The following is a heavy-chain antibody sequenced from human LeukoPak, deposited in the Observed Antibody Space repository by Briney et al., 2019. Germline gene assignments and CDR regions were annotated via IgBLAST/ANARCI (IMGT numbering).Heavy chain of an antibody. Sequence: PSASVTVSCKASGYTFTSYDIHWVRQAPGKGLEGMGWMSPNSCNTVYAQKFQARVTMTRNPSISTAYMELSSLSSEDTAVYYCARGCGITTCSLPFDYWGQGTLVTVSS. CDR2: MSPNSCNT. J-gene: IGHJ4*02. D-gene: IGHD2-2*01. CDR1: GYTFTSYD. V-gene: IGHV1-8*01. CDR3: ARGCGITTCSLPFDY.